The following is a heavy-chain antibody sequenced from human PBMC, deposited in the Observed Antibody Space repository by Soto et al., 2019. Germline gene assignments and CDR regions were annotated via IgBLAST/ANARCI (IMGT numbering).Heavy chain of an antibody. V-gene: IGHV5-51*01. Sequence: PGESLKISCKGSGYRFTSYWIAWVRQMPGKGLEWMGIIYPGDSDTRYSPSFQGQVTISADKSISTAYLQWSSLKASDTAMYYCAISSSYYYYGMDVWGQGTTVTVSS. CDR1: GYRFTSYW. J-gene: IGHJ6*02. CDR2: IYPGDSDT. CDR3: AISSSYYYYGMDV. D-gene: IGHD6-13*01.